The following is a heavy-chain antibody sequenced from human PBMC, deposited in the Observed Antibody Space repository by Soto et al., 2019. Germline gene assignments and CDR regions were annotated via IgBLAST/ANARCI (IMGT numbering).Heavy chain of an antibody. Sequence: QVQLVESGGGVVQPGRSLRLSCAASGFTFSSYGMHWVRQAPGKGLEWVAVISYDGSNKYYADSVQGRFTISRNNSQNTLYLQMNSLRAEDTAVYYCAKDGGEAVAGSMGVDYWGQGTLVTVSS. CDR1: GFTFSSYG. D-gene: IGHD6-19*01. CDR2: ISYDGSNK. J-gene: IGHJ4*02. CDR3: AKDGGEAVAGSMGVDY. V-gene: IGHV3-30*18.